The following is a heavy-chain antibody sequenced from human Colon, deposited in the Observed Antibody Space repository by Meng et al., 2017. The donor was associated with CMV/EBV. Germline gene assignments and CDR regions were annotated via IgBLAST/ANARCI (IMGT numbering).Heavy chain of an antibody. J-gene: IGHJ4*02. V-gene: IGHV3-21*01. D-gene: IGHD1-26*01. Sequence: GGSLRLSCAASGFTFSNYRMSWVRQAPGKGLEWVSSINTRSSGTFYADAVKGRFTISRDNAKNTLHLQMDSLRGEDTALYYCARDKGFLGGTFDYWGQGTLVTVSS. CDR3: ARDKGFLGGTFDY. CDR1: GFTFSNYR. CDR2: INTRSSGT.